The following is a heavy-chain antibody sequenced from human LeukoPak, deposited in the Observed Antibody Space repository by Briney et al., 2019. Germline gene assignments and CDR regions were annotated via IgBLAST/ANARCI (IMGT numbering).Heavy chain of an antibody. V-gene: IGHV4-59*01. CDR1: GGSISSDY. CDR3: AVGRDDAFDI. CDR2: IYYSGST. Sequence: SETLSLTCTVSGGSISSDYWSWIRQPPGKGLEWIGYIYYSGSTNYNPSLKSRVTISVDTSKNQFSLKLSSVTAADTAVYYCAVGRDDAFDIWGQGTMVTVSS. J-gene: IGHJ3*02.